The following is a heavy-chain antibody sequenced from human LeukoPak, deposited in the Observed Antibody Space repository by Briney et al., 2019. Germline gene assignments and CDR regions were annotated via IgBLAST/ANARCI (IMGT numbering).Heavy chain of an antibody. Sequence: PGGSLRLSCATSGFTFSSYAMSWVRQAPGKGLEWVSAISGSGGSTYYADSVKGRFTFSRDNSKNTLHLQMNSLRVEDTAIYYCAKAMFEYSGTLDYWGRGTLVIVSS. J-gene: IGHJ4*02. CDR1: GFTFSSYA. CDR3: AKAMFEYSGTLDY. V-gene: IGHV3-23*01. CDR2: ISGSGGST. D-gene: IGHD3-10*02.